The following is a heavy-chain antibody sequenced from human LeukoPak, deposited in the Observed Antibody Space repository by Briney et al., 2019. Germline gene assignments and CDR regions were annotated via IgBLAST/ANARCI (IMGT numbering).Heavy chain of an antibody. CDR3: ARDLPAGSIP. D-gene: IGHD6-19*01. V-gene: IGHV1-18*01. CDR2: ISTYNGHT. CDR1: GYTFTSHG. J-gene: IGHJ5*02. Sequence: ASVKVSCKTSGYTFTSHGITWVRQAPGQGLEWMGWISTYNGHTKNLQKLQDRLTMTTDTSTTTAFMELRSLRSDDTAVYYCARDLPAGSIPWGQGTLVTVSS.